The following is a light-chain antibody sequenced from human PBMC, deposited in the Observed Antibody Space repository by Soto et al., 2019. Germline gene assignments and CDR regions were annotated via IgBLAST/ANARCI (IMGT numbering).Light chain of an antibody. Sequence: QSALTQPASLSGSPGQSITISCTGTSSDIGAYDYVSWFQQHPGKAPKLMISEVNNRPSVVSNRFSGSKSGNTAYLTISGLQVEAEAEYFCFSFTTTRTHVFGTGTKVTVL. CDR3: FSFTTTRTHV. J-gene: IGLJ1*01. CDR2: EVN. CDR1: SSDIGAYDY. V-gene: IGLV2-14*01.